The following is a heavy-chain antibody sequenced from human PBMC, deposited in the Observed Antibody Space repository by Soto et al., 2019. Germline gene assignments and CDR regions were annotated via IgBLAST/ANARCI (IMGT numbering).Heavy chain of an antibody. CDR1: GGSISSYY. Sequence: SETLSLTCTVSGGSISSYYWSWIRQPPGKGLEWIGYIYYSGSTNYNPSLKSRVTISVDTSKNQFSLKLSSVTAADTAVYYCAREKGSWSPRGIYYYYGMDVWGQGTTVTVSS. CDR2: IYYSGST. D-gene: IGHD6-13*01. CDR3: AREKGSWSPRGIYYYYGMDV. V-gene: IGHV4-59*01. J-gene: IGHJ6*02.